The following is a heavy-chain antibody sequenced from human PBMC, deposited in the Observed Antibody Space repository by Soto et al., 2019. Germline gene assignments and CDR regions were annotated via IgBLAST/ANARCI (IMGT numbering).Heavy chain of an antibody. CDR2: IYYSGST. V-gene: IGHV4-59*01. Sequence: SETLSLTCTVSGGSISSYYWSWIRQPPGKGLEWIGYIYYSGSTNYNPSLKSRVTISVDTSKNQFSLKLSSVTAADTAVYYCARANYDILTGLLNWFDPWGQGTLVTVSS. CDR1: GGSISSYY. J-gene: IGHJ5*02. CDR3: ARANYDILTGLLNWFDP. D-gene: IGHD3-9*01.